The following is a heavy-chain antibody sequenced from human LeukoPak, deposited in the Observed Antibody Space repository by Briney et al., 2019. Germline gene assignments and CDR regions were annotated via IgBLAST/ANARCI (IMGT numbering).Heavy chain of an antibody. V-gene: IGHV3-21*01. D-gene: IGHD6-6*01. CDR3: ARDLRSSPTYYYYYYMDV. CDR1: GFTFSSYS. Sequence: GGSLRLSCAASGFTFSSYSMNWVRQAPGKGLEWVSSISSSSSYIYYADSVKGRFTISRDNAKNSLYLQMNSLRAEDTAVYYCARDLRSSPTYYYYYYMDVWGKGTTVTISS. J-gene: IGHJ6*03. CDR2: ISSSSSYI.